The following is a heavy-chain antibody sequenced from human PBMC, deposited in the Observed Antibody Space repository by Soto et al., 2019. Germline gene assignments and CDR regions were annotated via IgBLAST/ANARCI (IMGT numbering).Heavy chain of an antibody. V-gene: IGHV3-23*01. J-gene: IGHJ3*02. CDR1: GFTVSSHA. Sequence: EVQVLESGGGLVQPGGSLRLSCEGSGFTVSSHAMTWIRQGPGKGPEWVSTVTADGGTYYADSVKGRFAMSRDTSENTLYLQMNSLRAEDTAAYYCAPHVSCSGGSCQYDAFAIRGQGTMVTVSS. D-gene: IGHD2-15*01. CDR3: APHVSCSGGSCQYDAFAI. CDR2: VTADGGT.